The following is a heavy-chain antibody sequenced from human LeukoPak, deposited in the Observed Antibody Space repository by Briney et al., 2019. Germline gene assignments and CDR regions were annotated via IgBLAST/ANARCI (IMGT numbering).Heavy chain of an antibody. J-gene: IGHJ4*02. CDR2: ISSSSSTI. Sequence: GSLRLSCAASGFTFSSYSMNWVRQAPGKGLEWVSYISSSSSTIYYADSVKGRFTISRDNAKNSLYLQMNSLRAEDTAVYYCAGNYGPYYFDYWGQGTLVTVSS. CDR3: AGNYGPYYFDY. V-gene: IGHV3-48*01. D-gene: IGHD3-10*01. CDR1: GFTFSSYS.